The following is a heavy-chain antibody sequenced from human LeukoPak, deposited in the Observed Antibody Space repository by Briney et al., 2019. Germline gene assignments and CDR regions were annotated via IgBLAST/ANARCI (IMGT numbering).Heavy chain of an antibody. D-gene: IGHD6-19*01. Sequence: GGSLRLSCVASGFTFSDYYMSWIRQAPGKGLEWVPYIRSSGTTIHYADSVKGRFTISRDNAKNSLYLQMNSLRAEDTAVYYCARDRGAVTDVFDYWGQGILVTVSS. CDR1: GFTFSDYY. V-gene: IGHV3-11*04. J-gene: IGHJ4*02. CDR2: IRSSGTTI. CDR3: ARDRGAVTDVFDY.